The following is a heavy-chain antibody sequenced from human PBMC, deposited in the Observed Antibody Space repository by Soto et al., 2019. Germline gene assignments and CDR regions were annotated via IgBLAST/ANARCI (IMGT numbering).Heavy chain of an antibody. D-gene: IGHD3-10*01. CDR2: ISYDGSNK. J-gene: IGHJ6*03. CDR1: GFTFSSYG. V-gene: IGHV3-30*18. CDR3: AKAIRPYGSGTEGYYYYYMDV. Sequence: QVQLVESGGGVVQPGRSLRLSCAASGFTFSSYGMHWVRQAPGKGLEWVAVISYDGSNKYYADSVKGRFTISRDNSKNTLYLQMNSLRGEDTAVYYCAKAIRPYGSGTEGYYYYYMDVWGKGTTVTVSS.